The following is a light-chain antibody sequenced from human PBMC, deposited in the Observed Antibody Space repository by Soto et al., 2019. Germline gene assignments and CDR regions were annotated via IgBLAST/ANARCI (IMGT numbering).Light chain of an antibody. CDR3: QQLGT. CDR2: GAS. V-gene: IGKV3-20*01. J-gene: IGKJ1*01. Sequence: EIVLTQSPGTLSLSPGERATLSCRASQSVRSDYLAWYQQKPDQAPRLLFYGASNRATGIPDRFSGSGSGTDFTLTITRLEPEDFAVYYCQQLGTFGQGTKVEVK. CDR1: QSVRSDY.